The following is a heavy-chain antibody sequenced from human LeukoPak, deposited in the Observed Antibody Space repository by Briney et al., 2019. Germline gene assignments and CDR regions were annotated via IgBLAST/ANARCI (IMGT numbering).Heavy chain of an antibody. J-gene: IGHJ3*02. D-gene: IGHD3-9*01. V-gene: IGHV4-34*01. CDR3: ARVPPYYDILSFDI. CDR2: IDQSGTT. CDR1: GGSFSGYY. Sequence: PSETLSLTCVVYGGSFSGYYWSWIRQPPGKGLEWIGEIDQSGTTNYNPSLKSRVTISVDTSKNQFSLKLSSVTAADTAVYYCARVPPYYDILSFDIWGQGTMVTVSS.